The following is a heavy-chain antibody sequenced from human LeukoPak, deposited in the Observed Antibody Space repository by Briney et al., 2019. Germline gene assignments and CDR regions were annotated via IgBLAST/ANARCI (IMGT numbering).Heavy chain of an antibody. D-gene: IGHD3-10*01. CDR3: ATYSSGMAYDYFDY. CDR2: IYPGDSDT. CDR1: GYSFTNYW. V-gene: IGHV5-51*01. Sequence: GESLKISCKGSGYSFTNYWIGWVRRMPGKGLELMEIIYPGDSDTRYSPSFQGQVTISADKSITTAYLQWSSLKASDTAMYYCATYSSGMAYDYFDYWGQGTLVTVSS. J-gene: IGHJ4*02.